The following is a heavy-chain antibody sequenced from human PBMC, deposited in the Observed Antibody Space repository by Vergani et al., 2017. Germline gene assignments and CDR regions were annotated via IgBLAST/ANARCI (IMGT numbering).Heavy chain of an antibody. J-gene: IGHJ6*03. CDR2: ISAYNGNT. Sequence: QVQLVQSGAEVKKPGASVKVSCKASGYTFTSYGISWVRQAPGQGLEWMGWISAYNGNTNYAQKLQGRVTMTTDTSTSTAYMELRSLRSDDTAVYYCATISLAVAGPQYYYYYYMDVWGKGTTVTVSS. D-gene: IGHD6-19*01. V-gene: IGHV1-18*01. CDR3: ATISLAVAGPQYYYYYYMDV. CDR1: GYTFTSYG.